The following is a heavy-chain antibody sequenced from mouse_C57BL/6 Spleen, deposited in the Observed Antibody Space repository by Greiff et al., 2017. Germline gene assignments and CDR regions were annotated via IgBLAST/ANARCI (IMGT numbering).Heavy chain of an antibody. CDR2: IYPGSGST. J-gene: IGHJ4*01. Sequence: VKLKQPGAELVKPGASVKMSCKASGYTFTSYLITWVKQRPGQGLEWIGDIYPGSGSTNYNEKFKSKATLTVDTSSSTAYMQLSSLTSEDSAVYYCARPNWEGYYAMDYWGQGTSVTVSS. V-gene: IGHV1-55*01. CDR3: ARPNWEGYYAMDY. CDR1: GYTFTSYL. D-gene: IGHD4-1*02.